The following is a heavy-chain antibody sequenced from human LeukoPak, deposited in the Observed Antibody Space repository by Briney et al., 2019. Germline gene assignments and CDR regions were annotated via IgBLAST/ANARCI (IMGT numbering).Heavy chain of an antibody. D-gene: IGHD3-22*01. J-gene: IGHJ4*02. CDR3: ASVGAYDSSGYPFDY. CDR1: GYAFTSYY. CDR2: INPSGGST. Sequence: ASVKVSCKASGYAFTSYYMHWVRQAPGQGLEWMGIINPSGGSTSYAQKFQGRVTMTRDTSTSTVYMELSSLRSEDTAVYYCASVGAYDSSGYPFDYWGQGTLVTVSS. V-gene: IGHV1-46*01.